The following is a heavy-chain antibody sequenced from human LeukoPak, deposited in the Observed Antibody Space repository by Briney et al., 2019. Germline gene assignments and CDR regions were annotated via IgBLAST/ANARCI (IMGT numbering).Heavy chain of an antibody. CDR2: FDPENGET. CDR3: ATARGSSGYNGDY. CDR1: GHTLTELS. Sequence: ASVKVSCKVSGHTLTELSMHWVRQAPGEGLEWMGGFDPENGETIYAQKFQGRVTMTEDTFTDTAYMELGSLRSEDTAVYYCATARGSSGYNGDYWGQGTLVTVSS. J-gene: IGHJ4*02. D-gene: IGHD3-22*01. V-gene: IGHV1-24*01.